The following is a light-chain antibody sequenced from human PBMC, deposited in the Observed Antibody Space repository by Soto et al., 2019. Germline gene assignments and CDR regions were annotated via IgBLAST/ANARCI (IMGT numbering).Light chain of an antibody. CDR2: KAS. CDR3: QQYESFPRT. V-gene: IGKV1-5*03. J-gene: IGKJ1*01. CDR1: QSINNW. Sequence: DIQMTQSPSTLSASVGDRVTITCRASQSINNWLAWYQQKPGKAPKLFIFKASTLESGVPSRFSCSGSGTEFTLSISSLQPDDFATYFCQQYESFPRTFGQGTKVEIK.